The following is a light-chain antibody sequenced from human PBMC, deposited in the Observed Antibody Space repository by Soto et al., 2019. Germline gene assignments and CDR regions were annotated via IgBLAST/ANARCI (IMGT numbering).Light chain of an antibody. J-gene: IGLJ1*01. CDR1: SSDVGGYNY. CDR2: DVN. V-gene: IGLV2-14*01. Sequence: QSALTQPASVSGSPGQSISISCTGTSSDVGGYNYVSWYQQHPGKAPKLMIYDVNNRPSGVSDRFSGSKSGNTASLTISGLQAEDEADYYCSSYTSSSTLVFGTGTMLTVL. CDR3: SSYTSSSTLV.